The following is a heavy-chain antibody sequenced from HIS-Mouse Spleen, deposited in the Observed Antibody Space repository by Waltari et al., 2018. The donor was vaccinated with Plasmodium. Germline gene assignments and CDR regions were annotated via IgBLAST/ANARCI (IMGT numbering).Heavy chain of an antibody. J-gene: IGHJ2*01. CDR1: VFTFSSYW. Sequence: EVQLVESGGGLVQPGGSLRLSCAASVFTFSSYWVSCVRQAPGKGLEWMVNIKQDGSEKDFVDSVKGRFTISRDNAKNSLYLQMNSLRDEDTAVDYCASSWYWYFDLWGRCTLVTVSS. D-gene: IGHD6-13*01. CDR2: IKQDGSEK. V-gene: IGHV3-7*01. CDR3: ASSWYWYFDL.